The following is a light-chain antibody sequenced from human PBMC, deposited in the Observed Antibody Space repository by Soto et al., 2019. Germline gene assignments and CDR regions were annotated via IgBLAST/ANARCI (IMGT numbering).Light chain of an antibody. CDR3: QQYNNWPRAT. J-gene: IGKJ4*01. CDR2: RTS. V-gene: IGKV3-15*01. Sequence: EIVLTPSPATLCLPPGERDPISCTASQSISNNLAWYQQKPGQTPRLIMFRTSTRATGVPARFSGSGSGTEFNITIRSLQSEDFAVYYCQQYNNWPRATFGGGNKVDIK. CDR1: QSISNN.